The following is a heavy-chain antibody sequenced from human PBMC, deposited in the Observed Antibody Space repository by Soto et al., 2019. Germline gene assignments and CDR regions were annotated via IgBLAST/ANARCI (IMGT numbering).Heavy chain of an antibody. V-gene: IGHV3-23*01. CDR3: AKDRTVRTLVAALSYFDY. CDR1: GFTFSSYA. D-gene: IGHD2-15*01. CDR2: ISGSGGST. Sequence: GGSLRLSCAASGFTFSSYAMSWVRQAPGKGLEWVSAISGSGGSTYYADSVKGRFTISRDNSKNTLYLQMNSLRAEDTAVYYCAKDRTVRTLVAALSYFDYWGQGTLVTVSS. J-gene: IGHJ4*02.